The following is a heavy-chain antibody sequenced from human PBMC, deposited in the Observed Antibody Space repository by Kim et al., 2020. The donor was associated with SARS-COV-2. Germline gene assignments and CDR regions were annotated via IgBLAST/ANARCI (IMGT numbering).Heavy chain of an antibody. CDR1: GFTFSDYY. CDR2: ISTSGTTI. CDR3: SRNSALDF. Sequence: GGSLRLSCVTSGFTFSDYYMAWIRQTPAKGLEWVAYISTSGTTIRYGDSVRGRFTISRDNAKNSLYLQMNSLRPDDTAVYYCSRNSALDFWGQGTTVAGS. J-gene: IGHJ6*02. D-gene: IGHD1-26*01. V-gene: IGHV3-11*01.